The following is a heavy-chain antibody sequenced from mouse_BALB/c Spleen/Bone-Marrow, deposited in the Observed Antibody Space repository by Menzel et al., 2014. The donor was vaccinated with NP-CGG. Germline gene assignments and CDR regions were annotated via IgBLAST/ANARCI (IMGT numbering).Heavy chain of an antibody. CDR3: ARFYYYGSSYFDV. CDR2: ISDGGSYT. V-gene: IGHV5-4*02. D-gene: IGHD1-1*01. J-gene: IGHJ1*01. Sequence: EVMLVESGGGLVKPGGSLKLSCAVSGFTFSDYYMYWVRQTPEKRLEWVATISDGGSYTYYPDSVKGRFTISRDNAKNNLYLQMSSLKSEDTAMYYCARFYYYGSSYFDVWGAGTTVTVSS. CDR1: GFTFSDYY.